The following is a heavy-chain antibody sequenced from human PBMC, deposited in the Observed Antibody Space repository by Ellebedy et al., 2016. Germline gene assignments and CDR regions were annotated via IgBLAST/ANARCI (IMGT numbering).Heavy chain of an antibody. CDR1: GFTFDDYT. D-gene: IGHD3-10*01. Sequence: GESLKISCAASGFTFDDYTMHWVRQAPGKGLEWVSLISWDGGSTYYADSVKGRFTISRDNSKNSLYLQMNSLRTEDTALYYCAKSREIAGFGDPRDYFDYWGQGTLVTVSS. CDR3: AKSREIAGFGDPRDYFDY. J-gene: IGHJ4*02. V-gene: IGHV3-43*01. CDR2: ISWDGGST.